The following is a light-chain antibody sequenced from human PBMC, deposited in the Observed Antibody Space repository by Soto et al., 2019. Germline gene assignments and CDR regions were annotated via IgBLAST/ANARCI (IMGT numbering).Light chain of an antibody. CDR3: SSYAGTNKV. Sequence: QSVLTQPPSASGSPGQSVIISCTGTSGDVGGHNFVSWYQFHPGKAPKLIIYEVSKRPSGVPNRFSGSKSDNTASLTVSGLQAEDEADYFCSSYAGTNKVFGGGTKLTVL. V-gene: IGLV2-8*01. J-gene: IGLJ3*02. CDR1: SGDVGGHNF. CDR2: EVS.